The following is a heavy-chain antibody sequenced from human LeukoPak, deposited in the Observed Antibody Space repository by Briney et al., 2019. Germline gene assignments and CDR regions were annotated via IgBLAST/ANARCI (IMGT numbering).Heavy chain of an antibody. Sequence: EASVKVSCKASGYTFTGYYMHWVRQAPGQGLEWMGWINPNSGGTNYAQKFQGRVTMTTDTSTSTAYMELRSLRSDDTAVYYCARDRYYYDSSGYYDNNWFDPWGQGTLVTVSS. CDR3: ARDRYYYDSSGYYDNNWFDP. CDR2: INPNSGGT. D-gene: IGHD3-22*01. V-gene: IGHV1-2*02. CDR1: GYTFTGYY. J-gene: IGHJ5*02.